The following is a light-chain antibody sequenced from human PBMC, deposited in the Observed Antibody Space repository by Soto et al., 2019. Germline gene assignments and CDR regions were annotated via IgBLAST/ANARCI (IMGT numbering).Light chain of an antibody. CDR3: ATWDHSLSAGV. J-gene: IGLJ3*02. V-gene: IGLV1-51*01. CDR2: DNN. Sequence: QSVLTQPPSVSAAPGQKVTISCSGSSSNIGNDYVSWYQHLPGTAPKLLIYDNNKRPSVIPDRFSGSKSGTSATLAITGLQTGDEADYYCATWDHSLSAGVFGGGTKVTVL. CDR1: SSNIGNDY.